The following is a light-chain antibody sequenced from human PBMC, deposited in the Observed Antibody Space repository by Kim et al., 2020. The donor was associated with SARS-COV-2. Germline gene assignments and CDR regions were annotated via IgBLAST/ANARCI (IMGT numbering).Light chain of an antibody. CDR1: QGIRNE. CDR2: AAS. Sequence: ASVGDRVTITCRASQGIRNELAWYQQKPGKAPKLVIYAASSLQGGVPARFSGSGSGTDFTLTISSLQPEDFATYYCLQDNSYPRTFGQGTKVDIK. V-gene: IGKV1-6*02. J-gene: IGKJ1*01. CDR3: LQDNSYPRT.